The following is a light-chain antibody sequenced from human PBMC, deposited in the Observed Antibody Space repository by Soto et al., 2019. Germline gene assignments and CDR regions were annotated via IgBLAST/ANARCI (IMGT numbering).Light chain of an antibody. CDR2: GAS. CDR1: QSVSSN. Sequence: RRLAAPTLFVYLEDRDILSCRASQSVSSNLAWYQQKPGQAPRLLIYGASTRATGIPARFSGSGSGTEFTLTISSLQSEDFAVYSCQQSNNWPLTVAGGTKVDI. V-gene: IGKV3-15*01. CDR3: QQSNNWPLT. J-gene: IGKJ4*01.